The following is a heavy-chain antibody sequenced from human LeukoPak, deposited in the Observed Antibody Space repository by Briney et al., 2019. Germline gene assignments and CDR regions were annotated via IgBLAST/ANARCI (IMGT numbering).Heavy chain of an antibody. CDR1: GFTFSSYG. CDR3: AKGDDYVWGSYRLPSLFDY. CDR2: ISGSGGST. Sequence: PGGSLRLSCAASGFTFSSYGMSWVRQAPGKGLEWVSAISGSGGSTYYADSVKGRFTISRDNSKNTLYLQMNSLRAEDTAVYYCAKGDDYVWGSYRLPSLFDYWGQGTLVTVSS. D-gene: IGHD3-16*02. V-gene: IGHV3-23*01. J-gene: IGHJ4*02.